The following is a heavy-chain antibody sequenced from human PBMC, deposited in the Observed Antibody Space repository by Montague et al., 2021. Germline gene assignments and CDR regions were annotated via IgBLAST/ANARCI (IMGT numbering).Heavy chain of an antibody. D-gene: IGHD3-10*01. CDR3: ARDSPVVEPWVGEHKGAFDI. V-gene: IGHV4-4*07. Sequence: SETLSLTCSVSGDSISSYEYYWTWIRQPAGRGLEWIGRVYKRGDTNTNPSLRSRLTLSADTSKNHFSLTLTSVTAAGTAVYFCARDSPVVEPWVGEHKGAFDIWGQGTMVTVSS. CDR2: VYKRGDT. J-gene: IGHJ3*02. CDR1: GDSISSYEYY.